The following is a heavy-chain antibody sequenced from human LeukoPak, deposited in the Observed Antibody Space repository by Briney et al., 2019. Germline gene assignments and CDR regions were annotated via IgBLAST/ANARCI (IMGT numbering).Heavy chain of an antibody. D-gene: IGHD3-3*01. CDR3: ARLRFLEWLRYYMDV. CDR1: GFTFSTYW. J-gene: IGHJ6*03. Sequence: QPGGSLRLSCAASGFTFSTYWMSWVRQAPGKGLEWVANIKQDGSEKYYVDSVKGRFTISRDNAKNSLYLQMNSLRAEDTAVYYCARLRFLEWLRYYMDVWGKGTTVTVSS. CDR2: IKQDGSEK. V-gene: IGHV3-7*01.